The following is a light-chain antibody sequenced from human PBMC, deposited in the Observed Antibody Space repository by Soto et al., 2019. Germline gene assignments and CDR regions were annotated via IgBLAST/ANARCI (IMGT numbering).Light chain of an antibody. V-gene: IGKV1-39*01. J-gene: IGKJ2*01. Sequence: DLQLSQSPSSLSASVGDRVTITCRASQTINSYLNWYQHKPGTAPKLLIYTASTLQSGVPARVSGSGAGTDFTLTIASLQPEDFATYYCQQSYKPPVTFGQGTKLEI. CDR1: QTINSY. CDR3: QQSYKPPVT. CDR2: TAS.